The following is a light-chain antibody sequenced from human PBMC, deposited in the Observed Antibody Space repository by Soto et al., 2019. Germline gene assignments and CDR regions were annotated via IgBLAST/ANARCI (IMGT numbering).Light chain of an antibody. CDR1: QSVGSW. J-gene: IGKJ2*02. CDR2: KAS. CDR3: QQYDAYPWT. V-gene: IGKV1-5*03. Sequence: DIQMTQSPSTLSASVGDRVTITCRASQSVGSWLAWYQQKPGKAPKYLSYKASILESGVPSRFSGSGSGTEFTLTISSLQPDDCATDDCQQYDAYPWTFGQGTKLDFK.